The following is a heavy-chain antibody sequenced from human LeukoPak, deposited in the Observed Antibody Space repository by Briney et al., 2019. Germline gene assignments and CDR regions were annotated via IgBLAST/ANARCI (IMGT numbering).Heavy chain of an antibody. CDR2: INYIRTT. Sequence: SETLSLTCTVSGGSISSYYWNWIRQPPGKGLEWIGYINYIRTTDYNPSLKSRVTISLDTSKNRFSLKLSSVPAADTAMYYCARSYSSSDHYYYYGIDVWGQGTTVTVSS. J-gene: IGHJ6*02. D-gene: IGHD6-13*01. CDR3: ARSYSSSDHYYYYGIDV. CDR1: GGSISSYY. V-gene: IGHV4-59*08.